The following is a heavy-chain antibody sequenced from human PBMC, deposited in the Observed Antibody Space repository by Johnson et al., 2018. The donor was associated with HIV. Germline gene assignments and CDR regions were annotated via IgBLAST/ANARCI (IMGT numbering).Heavy chain of an antibody. CDR1: GFTFDDYV. J-gene: IGHJ3*02. V-gene: IGHV3-9*01. Sequence: VQLVESGGGLVQPGRSLRLSCAASGFTFDDYVMHWARQAPGKGLEWVSGISWNSGSIGYADSVKGRFTISRDDSKNTLYLQMNSLIPEDTAVYYCARVRRSGWYDNDAFDIWGQGTMVTVSS. D-gene: IGHD6-19*01. CDR2: ISWNSGSI. CDR3: ARVRRSGWYDNDAFDI.